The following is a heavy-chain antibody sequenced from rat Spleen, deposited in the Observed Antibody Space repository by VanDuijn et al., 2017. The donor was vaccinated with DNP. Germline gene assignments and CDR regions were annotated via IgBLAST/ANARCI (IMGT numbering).Heavy chain of an antibody. Sequence: EVQLVDSGGGLVQPGRSLKLSCAASGFTFSRYWMYWIRQAPGKGLEWVASINTDGGRTYYPDSVKGRFTLSRDDAKSSLYLQMNSLKSEDTATYYCARGSTSIFWYFDFWGPGTMVTVSS. CDR1: GFTFSRYW. D-gene: IGHD1-2*01. CDR2: INTDGGRT. V-gene: IGHV5-58*01. J-gene: IGHJ1*01. CDR3: ARGSTSIFWYFDF.